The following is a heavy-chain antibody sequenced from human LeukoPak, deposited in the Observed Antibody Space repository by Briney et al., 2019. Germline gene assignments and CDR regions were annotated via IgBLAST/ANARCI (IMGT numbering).Heavy chain of an antibody. D-gene: IGHD6-13*01. J-gene: IGHJ4*02. CDR1: GFTFSGYW. V-gene: IGHV3-7*01. Sequence: GGSLRLSCAASGFTFSGYWMSWVRQAPGKGLEWVANIKQDGSEKYYVDSVKGRFTISRDNAKNSLYLQMNSLRAEDTAVYYCARDLSSWDSNDYWGQGTLVTVSS. CDR3: ARDLSSWDSNDY. CDR2: IKQDGSEK.